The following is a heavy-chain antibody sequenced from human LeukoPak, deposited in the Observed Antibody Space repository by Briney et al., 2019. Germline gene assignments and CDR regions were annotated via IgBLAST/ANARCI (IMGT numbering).Heavy chain of an antibody. V-gene: IGHV3-21*01. D-gene: IGHD2-2*01. J-gene: IGHJ6*03. CDR3: ASGRRGDVVVPAAIRLRYYYYYYMDV. Sequence: GGSLILSYAASGFTFSSYSMNWVRQAPGKGLEGVASISISSSYIYYADSLKGRFTISRDNANKALSLQMNSLRAEAPAVYYCASGRRGDVVVPAAIRLRYYYYYYMDVWGKGTTVTVSS. CDR1: GFTFSSYS. CDR2: ISISSSYI.